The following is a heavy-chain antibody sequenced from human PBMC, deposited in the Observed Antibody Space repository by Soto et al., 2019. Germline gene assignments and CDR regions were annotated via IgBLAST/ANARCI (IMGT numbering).Heavy chain of an antibody. Sequence: LRLSCAASGFTFSSYSMNWVRQAPGKGLEWVSSISSSSSYIYYADSVKGRFTISRDNAKNSLYLQMNSLRAEDTAVYYCARDPLLADYYYYGMDVWGQGTTVTVSS. J-gene: IGHJ6*02. CDR3: ARDPLLADYYYYGMDV. CDR2: ISSSSSYI. CDR1: GFTFSSYS. D-gene: IGHD6-13*01. V-gene: IGHV3-21*01.